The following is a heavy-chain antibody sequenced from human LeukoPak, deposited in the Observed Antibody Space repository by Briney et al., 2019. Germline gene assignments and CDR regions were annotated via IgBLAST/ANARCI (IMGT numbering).Heavy chain of an antibody. D-gene: IGHD3-22*01. CDR1: GFTFSSYW. CDR2: ISGSGGST. V-gene: IGHV3-23*01. Sequence: GGSLRLSCAASGFTFSSYWMHWVRQAPGKGLEWVSTISGSGGSTYYADSVKGRFTISRDNSKNTLYLQMNSLRAEDTAVYYCAKDTSSGYVFDYWGQGTLVTVSS. CDR3: AKDTSSGYVFDY. J-gene: IGHJ4*02.